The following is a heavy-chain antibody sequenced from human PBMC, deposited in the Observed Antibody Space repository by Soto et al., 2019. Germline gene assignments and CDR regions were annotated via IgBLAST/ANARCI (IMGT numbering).Heavy chain of an antibody. V-gene: IGHV3-30-3*01. D-gene: IGHD6-19*01. CDR1: GFTFSSYA. CDR3: ARDGSSGWYEGNWFDP. Sequence: ESGGGVVQPGRSLRLSCAASGFTFSSYAMHWVRQAPGKGLEWVAVISYDGSNKYYADSVKGRFTISRDNSKNTLYLQMNSLRAEDTAVYYCARDGSSGWYEGNWFDPWGQGTLVTVSS. J-gene: IGHJ5*02. CDR2: ISYDGSNK.